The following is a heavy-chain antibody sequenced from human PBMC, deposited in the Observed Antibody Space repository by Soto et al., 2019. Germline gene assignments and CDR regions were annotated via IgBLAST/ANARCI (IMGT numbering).Heavy chain of an antibody. J-gene: IGHJ4*01. V-gene: IGHV1-3*04. D-gene: IGHD2-21*02. CDR1: GYTFTSYA. CDR2: INTGNGNT. CDR3: AQSIVVVPALDY. Sequence: QVQLVQSGAEEKKPGASVKVSCKASGYTFTSYAMHWVRQAPGQRLEGMGWINTGNGNTKYSQKFQGRVTITRDTSASTASMELSSMRSEDTGAYPSAQSIVVVPALDYRGHGTLLTVPS.